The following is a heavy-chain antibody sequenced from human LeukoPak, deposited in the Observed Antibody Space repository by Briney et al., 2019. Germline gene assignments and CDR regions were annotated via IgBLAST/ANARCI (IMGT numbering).Heavy chain of an antibody. V-gene: IGHV3-21*04. Sequence: PGGSLRLSCAASGFTFSSYSMNWVRQAPGKGLEWVSGITSNSDYLYYADSMKGRFTISRDNSKNTLYLQMNSLRAEDTAVYYCAKDLIGGDYEGYWGQGTLVTVSS. D-gene: IGHD4-17*01. CDR2: ITSNSDYL. CDR1: GFTFSSYS. J-gene: IGHJ4*02. CDR3: AKDLIGGDYEGY.